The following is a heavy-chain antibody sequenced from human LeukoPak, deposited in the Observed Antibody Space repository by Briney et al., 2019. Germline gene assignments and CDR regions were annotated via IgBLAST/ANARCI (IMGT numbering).Heavy chain of an antibody. CDR1: GGSFSGYY. D-gene: IGHD6-13*01. CDR2: INHSGST. V-gene: IGHV4-34*01. CDR3: ARERRSSWYWAISGFDP. Sequence: SETLSLTCAVYGGSFSGYYWSWIRQPPGKGLEWIGEINHSGSTNYNPSLKSRVTISVDTSKNQFSLKLSSVTAADTAVYYCARERRSSWYWAISGFDPWGQGTLVTVSS. J-gene: IGHJ5*02.